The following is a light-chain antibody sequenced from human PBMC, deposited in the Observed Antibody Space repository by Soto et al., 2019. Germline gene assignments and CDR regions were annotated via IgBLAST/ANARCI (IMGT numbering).Light chain of an antibody. CDR1: SSDVGGYNY. V-gene: IGLV2-14*01. Sequence: QSALTPPASVSGSPGQSITISCTGTSSDVGGYNYVSWYQQHPGKAPKLMIYDVSNRPSGVSNRFSGSKSGNTASLTISGLQAEDEADYYCSSYTSSSTPCVFGTGTKLTVL. CDR2: DVS. J-gene: IGLJ1*01. CDR3: SSYTSSSTPCV.